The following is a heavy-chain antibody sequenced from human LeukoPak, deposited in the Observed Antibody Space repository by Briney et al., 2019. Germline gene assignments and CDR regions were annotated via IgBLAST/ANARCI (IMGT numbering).Heavy chain of an antibody. CDR3: ARGGGLDV. CDR1: GFTFCSYL. V-gene: IGHV3-7*03. J-gene: IGHJ6*02. CDR2: IKRDGSEK. Sequence: GGALRLSCAASGFTFCSYLMQWVRQAPGKGLEWVANIKRDGSEKYYADSVKGRFTISRDNAKNSLYLQMSNLRAEDTAVYFCARGGGLDVWGQGATVTVSS. D-gene: IGHD3-16*01.